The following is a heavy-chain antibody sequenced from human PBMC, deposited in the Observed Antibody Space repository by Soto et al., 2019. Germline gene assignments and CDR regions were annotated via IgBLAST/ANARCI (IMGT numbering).Heavy chain of an antibody. CDR3: ASAVGAKFESWFDP. CDR1: SYTFTDYG. CDR2: ISPYNGDT. Sequence: QLVQSGPEVKKPGASVKVSCKASSYTFTDYGVSWVRQAPGQGLEWMRYISPYNGDTKYAQNLQGRVTMTTDTSTSTDYMELRSLTSDDTAIYYCASAVGAKFESWFDPWGQGTLVTVSS. V-gene: IGHV1-18*01. D-gene: IGHD1-26*01. J-gene: IGHJ5*02.